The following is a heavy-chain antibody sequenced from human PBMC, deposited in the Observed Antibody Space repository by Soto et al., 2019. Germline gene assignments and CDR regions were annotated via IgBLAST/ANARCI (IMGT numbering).Heavy chain of an antibody. CDR3: APRGPAAAVIH. V-gene: IGHV3-23*01. D-gene: IGHD2-2*01. CDR1: GFTFSSYA. J-gene: IGHJ4*02. Sequence: HPGGSLRLSCAASGFTFSSYAMSWVRQAPGKGLEWVSAISGSGGSTYYADSVKGRLTISRDNSKNTLYLQMNGLRAEDTAVYYCAPRGPAAAVIHWGQGTLVTVSS. CDR2: ISGSGGST.